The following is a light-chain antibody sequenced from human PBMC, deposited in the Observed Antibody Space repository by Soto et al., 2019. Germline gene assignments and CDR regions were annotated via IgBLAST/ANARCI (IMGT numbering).Light chain of an antibody. CDR1: QSINDW. J-gene: IGKJ2*01. CDR3: QQYKSYSA. CDR2: DAS. Sequence: DILMTQSPSTLSSSVGDRVTITCRARQSINDWLVWYHQKQGKPPNILISDASTLETGVPSRFSGSGSGTEFTLTISSLQPDDFATYYCQQYKSYSAFGQGTKLEIK. V-gene: IGKV1-5*01.